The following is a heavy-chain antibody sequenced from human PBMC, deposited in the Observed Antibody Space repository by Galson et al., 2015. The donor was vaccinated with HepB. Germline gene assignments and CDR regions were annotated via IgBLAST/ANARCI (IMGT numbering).Heavy chain of an antibody. V-gene: IGHV3-30*03. J-gene: IGHJ4*02. D-gene: IGHD6-13*01. CDR1: GFTFSSYG. Sequence: SLRLSCAASGFTFSSYGMHWVRQAPGKGLEWVAVISYDGSNKYYADSVKGRFTISRDNSKNTLYLQMNSLRAEDTAVYYCESIAAAVGYFDYWGQGTLVTVSS. CDR2: ISYDGSNK. CDR3: ESIAAAVGYFDY.